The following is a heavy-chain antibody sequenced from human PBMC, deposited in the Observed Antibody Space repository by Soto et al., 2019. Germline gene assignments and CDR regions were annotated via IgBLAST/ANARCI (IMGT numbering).Heavy chain of an antibody. V-gene: IGHV1-18*01. D-gene: IGHD5-12*01. CDR2: ISGYNGNT. CDR1: GYTFTSYG. CDR3: ARYRATINSFWFDP. J-gene: IGHJ5*02. Sequence: QVQLVQSGAEVKKPGASVKVSCKASGYTFTSYGISWVRQAPGQGLEWMGWISGYNGNTNYAQKLQGRVTMTTDTSTSTAYMALRSLRSDDTAVYSCARYRATINSFWFDPWGQGTLVTVSS.